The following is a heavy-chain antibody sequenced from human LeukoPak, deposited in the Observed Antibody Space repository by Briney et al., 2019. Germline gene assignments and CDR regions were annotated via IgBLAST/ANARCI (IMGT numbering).Heavy chain of an antibody. V-gene: IGHV3-7*01. Sequence: GGPLRLSFAASGFILRNHWMSWVRQVPGRGLEWVAHIKQGGNEKHYVDSVEGRFTLSRDDSKNSLYLQMNSLRVDDSAVYYCARGPNYGDRVDYFDYWGQGTLVTVPS. J-gene: IGHJ4*02. CDR1: GFILRNHW. CDR2: IKQGGNEK. D-gene: IGHD4-17*01. CDR3: ARGPNYGDRVDYFDY.